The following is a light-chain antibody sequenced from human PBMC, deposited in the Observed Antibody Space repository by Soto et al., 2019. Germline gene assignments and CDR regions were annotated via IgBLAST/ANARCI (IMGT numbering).Light chain of an antibody. CDR1: QGVDSY. V-gene: IGKV3-11*01. CDR3: QQRRDWPHFT. CDR2: DAS. J-gene: IGKJ5*01. Sequence: EIVMTQSPATLSLSPGERATLSCRASQGVDSYLAWYQQKPGQAPRLLIYDASNRATDIPARFSGSGSGTDFTLTITSVQPEDFAVYYCQQRRDWPHFTFGQGTRLEIK.